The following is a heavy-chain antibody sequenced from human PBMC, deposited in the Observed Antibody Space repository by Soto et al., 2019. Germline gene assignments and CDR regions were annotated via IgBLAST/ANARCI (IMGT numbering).Heavy chain of an antibody. J-gene: IGHJ4*02. CDR2: ISGTGGNT. V-gene: IGHV3-23*01. CDR1: GFTFSSYA. D-gene: IGHD1-20*01. Sequence: PGGSLRLSCAASGFTFSSYAMTWVRQAPGKGLECVSTISGTGGNTYYADSVKGRFTISRDNSKNTVYLQMNSLRAEDTAVYYCVKAVYLLDFDYWGQGTLVSVSS. CDR3: VKAVYLLDFDY.